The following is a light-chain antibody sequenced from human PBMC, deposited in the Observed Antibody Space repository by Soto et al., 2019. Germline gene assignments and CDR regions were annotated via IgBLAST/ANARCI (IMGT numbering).Light chain of an antibody. CDR3: CSYAGSNNLGVL. J-gene: IGLJ2*01. CDR2: EVT. Sequence: QSALTQPPSASGSPGQSVTISCTGTSSDVGGYNYVSWYQQHPGKAPKLMIYEVTKRPSGVPDRFSGSKSGNTASLTVSGLQAEDEADYYCCSYAGSNNLGVLFGGGTMLTVL. V-gene: IGLV2-8*01. CDR1: SSDVGGYNY.